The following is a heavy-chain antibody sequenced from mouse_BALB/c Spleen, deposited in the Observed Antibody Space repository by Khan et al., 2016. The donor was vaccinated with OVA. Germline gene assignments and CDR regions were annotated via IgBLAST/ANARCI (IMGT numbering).Heavy chain of an antibody. J-gene: IGHJ2*01. Sequence: EVQLQESGPGLVKPSQSLSLTCTATGYSITSDYAWNWIRQFPGNKLEWMGYISYSGSTSYNPSLKSRISITRGTSKNQFFLQLNSLTTEDTATYDCARDYGSSYYNFDYWGQGTTLTVSS. CDR3: ARDYGSSYYNFDY. CDR1: GYSITSDYA. V-gene: IGHV3-2*02. CDR2: ISYSGST. D-gene: IGHD1-1*01.